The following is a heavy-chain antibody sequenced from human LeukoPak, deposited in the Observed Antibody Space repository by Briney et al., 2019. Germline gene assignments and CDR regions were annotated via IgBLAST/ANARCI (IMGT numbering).Heavy chain of an antibody. J-gene: IGHJ4*02. V-gene: IGHV3-21*01. CDR1: GFTFSSYS. CDR2: ISSGSSYI. D-gene: IGHD3-10*01. Sequence: GGSLRLSCAASGFTFSSYSMNWVRQAPGKGLEWVSSISSGSSYIYYADSVKGRFTFSRENAKNSLYLQMDSLRAEDTAVYYCARLTGNYGDYWGQGTLVTVSS. CDR3: ARLTGNYGDY.